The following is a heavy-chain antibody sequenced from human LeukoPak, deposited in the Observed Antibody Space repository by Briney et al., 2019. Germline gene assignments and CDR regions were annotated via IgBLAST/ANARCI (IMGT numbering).Heavy chain of an antibody. J-gene: IGHJ4*02. CDR2: IYYTGST. CDR3: ARGTTVVSFDY. CDR1: GGSISSGGYY. Sequence: SETLSLTCTVSGGSISSGGYYWSWIRQPPVKGLEWIGYIYYTGSTSSNPSLKSRVTISVDTSKNQFSLKLTSVTAADTAVYYCARGTTVVSFDYWGQGTLVTVSS. V-gene: IGHV4-61*08. D-gene: IGHD4-23*01.